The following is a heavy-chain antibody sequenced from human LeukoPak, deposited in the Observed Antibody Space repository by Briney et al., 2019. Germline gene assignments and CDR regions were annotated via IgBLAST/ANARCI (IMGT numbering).Heavy chain of an antibody. V-gene: IGHV3-23*01. CDR2: ISGSGGST. CDR1: GFTFSSYA. J-gene: IGHJ6*02. CDR3: AKDLEYSSSWYVGYYYYGMDV. Sequence: GGSLRLSCAASGFTFSSYAMSWVRQAPGKGLEWVSAISGSGGSTYYADSVKGRLTISRDNSKNTLYLQMNSLRAEDTAVYYCAKDLEYSSSWYVGYYYYGMDVWGQGTTVTVSS. D-gene: IGHD6-13*01.